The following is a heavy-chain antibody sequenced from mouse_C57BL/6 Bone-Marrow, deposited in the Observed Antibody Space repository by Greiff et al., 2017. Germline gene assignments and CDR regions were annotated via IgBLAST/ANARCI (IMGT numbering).Heavy chain of an antibody. D-gene: IGHD2-1*01. CDR1: GFTFSDAW. CDR2: IRNKANNHAT. J-gene: IGHJ2*01. V-gene: IGHV6-6*01. CDR3: TRNYVLYYFDY. Sequence: EVQLQQSGGGLVQPGGSMKLSCAASGFTFSDAWMDWVRQSPEKGLEWVAEIRNKANNHATYYAVSVKGRFTISRDDSKSSVYLQMNSFRAEDTGIYYCTRNYVLYYFDYWGQGTTLTVSS.